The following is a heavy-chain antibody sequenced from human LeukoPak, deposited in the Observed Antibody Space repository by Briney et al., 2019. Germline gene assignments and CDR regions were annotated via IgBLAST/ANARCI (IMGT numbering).Heavy chain of an antibody. CDR2: ISWDSGSI. D-gene: IGHD5-18*01. CDR1: GFTFSTYA. V-gene: IGHV3-9*01. Sequence: GGSLRLSCAASGFTFSTYAMSWVRQAPGKGLEWVSGISWDSGSIGYADSVKGRFTISRDNAKNSLYLQMNSLRAEDTALYYCAKDQDTAMAPSYGMDVWGRGTTVTVSS. CDR3: AKDQDTAMAPSYGMDV. J-gene: IGHJ6*02.